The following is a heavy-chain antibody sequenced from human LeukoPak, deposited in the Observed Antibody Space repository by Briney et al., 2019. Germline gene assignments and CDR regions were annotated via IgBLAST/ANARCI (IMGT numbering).Heavy chain of an antibody. CDR1: GYTFTSYG. Sequence: ASVKVSCKASGYTFTSYGISWVRQAPAQGLERMGWISAYNGNTNYAQKLQGRVTMTTDTSTSTAYMELRSLRSDDTAVYYCARRGRAALSFDYWGQGTLVTVSS. V-gene: IGHV1-18*01. CDR2: ISAYNGNT. CDR3: ARRGRAALSFDY. J-gene: IGHJ4*02. D-gene: IGHD6-25*01.